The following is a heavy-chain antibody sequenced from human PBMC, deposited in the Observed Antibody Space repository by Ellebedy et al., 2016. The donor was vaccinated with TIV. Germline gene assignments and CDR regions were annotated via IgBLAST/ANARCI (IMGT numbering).Heavy chain of an antibody. CDR1: GFTFSSYW. CDR2: INSDGSST. J-gene: IGHJ6*02. CDR3: ARELKDIVVVPAATRYYYYGMDV. Sequence: GESLKISCAASGFTFSSYWMHWVRQAPGKGLVWVSRINSDGSSTSYADSMKGRFTISRDNAKNTLYLQMNSLRAEDKAVYYCARELKDIVVVPAATRYYYYGMDVWGQGTTVTVSS. V-gene: IGHV3-74*01. D-gene: IGHD2-2*01.